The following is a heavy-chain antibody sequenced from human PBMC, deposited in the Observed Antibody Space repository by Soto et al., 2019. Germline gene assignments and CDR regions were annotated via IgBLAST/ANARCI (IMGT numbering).Heavy chain of an antibody. D-gene: IGHD3-10*01. Sequence: PSETLSLTCTVSGGSISSSSYYWGWIRQPPGKGLEWIGSIYYSGSTYYNPSLKSRVTISVDTSKNQFSLKLSSVTAADTAVYYCAALDGALDYWGPGTLVTVSS. V-gene: IGHV4-39*01. CDR2: IYYSGST. J-gene: IGHJ4*02. CDR3: AALDGALDY. CDR1: GGSISSSSYY.